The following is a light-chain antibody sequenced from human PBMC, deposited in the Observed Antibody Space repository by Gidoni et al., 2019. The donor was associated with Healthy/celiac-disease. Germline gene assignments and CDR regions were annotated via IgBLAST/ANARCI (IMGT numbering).Light chain of an antibody. CDR3: QQYGSSPPWT. CDR1: QSVSSSY. CDR2: GAS. V-gene: IGKV3-20*01. Sequence: IVLTQSPGTLSLSPGERATLTYRASQSVSSSYLAGYQQQPGQAPRLLLYGASSRATGSPDRFSGSGAGTDFTLTISRLEPEDFAVYYCQQYGSSPPWTFGQGTKVEIK. J-gene: IGKJ1*01.